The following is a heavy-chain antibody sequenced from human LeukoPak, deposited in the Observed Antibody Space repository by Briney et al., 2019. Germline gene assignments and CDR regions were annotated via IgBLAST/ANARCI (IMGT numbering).Heavy chain of an antibody. J-gene: IGHJ4*02. Sequence: GGSLRLSCAASGFTFSSYAMSWVRQAPGKGLEWVSAISGSGGSTYYADSVKGRFTISRDNSKNTLYLQMNSLRAEDTAVYYCAKVLDLWFGELLPLFDYWGLGTLVTVSS. D-gene: IGHD3-10*01. V-gene: IGHV3-23*01. CDR1: GFTFSSYA. CDR2: ISGSGGST. CDR3: AKVLDLWFGELLPLFDY.